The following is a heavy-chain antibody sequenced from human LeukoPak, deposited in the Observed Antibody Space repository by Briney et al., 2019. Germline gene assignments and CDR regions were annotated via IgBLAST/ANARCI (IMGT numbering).Heavy chain of an antibody. V-gene: IGHV1-69*05. J-gene: IGHJ5*02. CDR2: IIPIFGTA. CDR3: ASSHIVVVPAAIGWFDP. D-gene: IGHD2-2*01. CDR1: GATFSSYA. Sequence: SVKVSCKASGATFSSYAISWVRQAPGQGLEWMGGIIPIFGTANYAQKFQGRVTITTDESTSTAYMELSSLRSEDTAVYYCASSHIVVVPAAIGWFDPWGQGTLVTVSS.